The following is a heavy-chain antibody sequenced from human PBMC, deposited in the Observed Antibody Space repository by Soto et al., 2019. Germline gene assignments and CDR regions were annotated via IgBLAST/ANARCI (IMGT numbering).Heavy chain of an antibody. CDR2: IHYGGTT. CDR3: AREDKHRTLRGWFGL. Sequence: QEQLQESGPGLVKPSQTLSLTCTVSGGSISSDKYYWRWIRQAPGKGLEWIGNIHYGGTTYYTPSLKTRLRISVDTSTNQFSLKLTSVTAADTAVYFCAREDKHRTLRGWFGLWGQGTLVTVSS. CDR1: GGSISSDKYY. V-gene: IGHV4-30-4*01. J-gene: IGHJ5*02.